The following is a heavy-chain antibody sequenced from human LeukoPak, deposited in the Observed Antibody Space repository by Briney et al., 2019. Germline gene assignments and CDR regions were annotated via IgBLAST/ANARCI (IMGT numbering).Heavy chain of an antibody. D-gene: IGHD3-10*01. CDR3: ATADFNYYGSRVNWFDP. CDR1: GGTFSSYA. V-gene: IGHV1-69*06. Sequence: GASVKVSCKASGGTFSSYAISWVRQAPGQGLEWMGGIIPIFGTANYAQKFQGRVTMTEDTSTDTAYMELSSLRSEDTAVYYCATADFNYYGSRVNWFDPWGQGTLVTVSS. CDR2: IIPIFGTA. J-gene: IGHJ5*02.